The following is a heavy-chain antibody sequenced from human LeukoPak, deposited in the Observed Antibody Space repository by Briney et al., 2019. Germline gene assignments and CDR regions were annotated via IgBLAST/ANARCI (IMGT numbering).Heavy chain of an antibody. D-gene: IGHD3-22*01. CDR2: INSDGSST. CDR1: GFTFSSYW. Sequence: GGSLRLSCAASGFTFSSYWMHWVRQAPGKGLVWVSRINSDGSSTSHADSVKGRFTISRDNAKNTLYLQMNSLRAEDTAVYYCAKGRYYDSSGYPIDYWGQGTLVTVSS. CDR3: AKGRYYDSSGYPIDY. V-gene: IGHV3-74*01. J-gene: IGHJ4*02.